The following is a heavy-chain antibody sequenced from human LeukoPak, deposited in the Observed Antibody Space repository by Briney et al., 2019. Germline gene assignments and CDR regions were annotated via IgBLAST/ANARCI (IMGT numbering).Heavy chain of an antibody. Sequence: PGRSLRLXCTASGFTFGDYAMSWVRRAPGRGLESVGFIRSKAYGGTTEYAASVKGRLTISRDDSKSIAYLQMDSLKTEDTAVYYCTRDFCSSTSCYYYYYMDVWGKGTTVTVSS. J-gene: IGHJ6*03. CDR1: GFTFGDYA. V-gene: IGHV3-49*04. D-gene: IGHD2-2*01. CDR3: TRDFCSSTSCYYYYYMDV. CDR2: IRSKAYGGTT.